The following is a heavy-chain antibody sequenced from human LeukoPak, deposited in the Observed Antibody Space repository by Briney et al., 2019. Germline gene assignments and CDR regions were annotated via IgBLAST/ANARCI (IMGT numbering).Heavy chain of an antibody. CDR2: ISWNSGSI. CDR3: AKDNRRHYTSGPNPDSLH. J-gene: IGHJ4*02. Sequence: GRSPRLSCAGSGFIFNNYAMHWVRQPPGKGLEWVSGISWNSGSIDYADSVKGRFTISRDNAKNSLYLQMNSLRVEDTAFYYCAKDNRRHYTSGPNPDSLHWGQGALVTVSS. V-gene: IGHV3-9*01. D-gene: IGHD6-19*01. CDR1: GFIFNNYA.